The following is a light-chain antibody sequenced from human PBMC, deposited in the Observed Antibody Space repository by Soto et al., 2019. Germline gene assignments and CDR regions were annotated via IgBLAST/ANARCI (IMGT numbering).Light chain of an antibody. CDR1: QGISSY. J-gene: IGKJ1*01. CDR2: AAS. CDR3: HQLNSYPWT. V-gene: IGKV1-9*01. Sequence: DIQLTQSPSFLSASVGDRVTITCRASQGISSYLAWYQQKPGKAPKLLIYAASTLQSGVPSRFSGSGSGTEFPLTISSLQPEDFATYYCHQLNSYPWTFGQGTKVEIK.